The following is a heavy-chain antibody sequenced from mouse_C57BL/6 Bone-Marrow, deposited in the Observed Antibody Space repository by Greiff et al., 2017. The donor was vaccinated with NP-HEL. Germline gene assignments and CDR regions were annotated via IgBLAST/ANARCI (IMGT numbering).Heavy chain of an antibody. CDR1: GFTIKDDY. Sequence: VQLQQSGAELVRPGASVKLSCTASGFTIKDDYMPWVQQRPEQGLEWIGWIDPENGDTEYASKFQGKATITADTSSNTAYLQLSSLTSEDTAVDYCTTAYYCGSSPHFDYWGQGTTLTVSS. D-gene: IGHD1-1*01. V-gene: IGHV14-4*01. CDR2: IDPENGDT. CDR3: TTAYYCGSSPHFDY. J-gene: IGHJ2*01.